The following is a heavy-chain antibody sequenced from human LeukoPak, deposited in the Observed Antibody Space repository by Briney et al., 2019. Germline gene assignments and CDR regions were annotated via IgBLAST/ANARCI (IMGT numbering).Heavy chain of an antibody. CDR2: IYSGGST. D-gene: IGHD2/OR15-2a*01. V-gene: IGHV3-66*04. Sequence: GGSLRLSCAASGFTFSSYGMSWVRQAPGKGLEWVSVIYSGGSTYYADSVKGRFTISRDNSKNTLYLQMNSLRAEDTAVYYCARRIGFSYYYMDVWGKGTTVTISS. CDR1: GFTFSSYG. CDR3: ARRIGFSYYYMDV. J-gene: IGHJ6*03.